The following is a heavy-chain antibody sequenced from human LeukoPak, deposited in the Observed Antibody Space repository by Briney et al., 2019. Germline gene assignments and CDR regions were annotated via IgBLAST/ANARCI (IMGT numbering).Heavy chain of an antibody. Sequence: GASVKVSCKASGYTFTSYGISWVRQAPGQGLEWMGWISAYNGNTNYAQKLQGRVTMTTDTSTSTAYMELRSLRSDDTAVYYCARAYLLGSYYGSGSYFRFDPWGQGTLVTVSS. CDR1: GYTFTSYG. J-gene: IGHJ5*02. CDR3: ARAYLLGSYYGSGSYFRFDP. V-gene: IGHV1-18*01. D-gene: IGHD3-10*01. CDR2: ISAYNGNT.